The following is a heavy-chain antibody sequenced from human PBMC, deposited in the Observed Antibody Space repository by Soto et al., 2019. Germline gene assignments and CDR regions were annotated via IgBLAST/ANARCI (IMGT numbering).Heavy chain of an antibody. V-gene: IGHV3-30*18. J-gene: IGHJ4*02. CDR1: GFTFSSYG. D-gene: IGHD1-1*01. Sequence: QVQLVESGGGVVQPGRSLRLSCAASGFTFSSYGMHWVRQAPGKGLEWVAIISYDEINKYYADSVKGRFTISRDNSQNTLYLQMNSLRAEDTAVYYCAKSVYNWNDGFFDFWGQGPLVTVSS. CDR3: AKSVYNWNDGFFDF. CDR2: ISYDEINK.